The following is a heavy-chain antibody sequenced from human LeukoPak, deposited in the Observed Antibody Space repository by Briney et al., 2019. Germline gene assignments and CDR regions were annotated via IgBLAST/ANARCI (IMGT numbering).Heavy chain of an antibody. CDR3: AKDRDTAMVRDY. V-gene: IGHV3-21*04. CDR2: ISSSSIYI. J-gene: IGHJ4*02. Sequence: GGSLRLSCAASGFTFSSYSMNWVRQAPGKGLEWVSSISSSSIYIYYADSVKGRFTISRDNSKNTLYLQMNSLRAEDTAVYYCAKDRDTAMVRDYWGQGTLVTVSS. D-gene: IGHD5-18*01. CDR1: GFTFSSYS.